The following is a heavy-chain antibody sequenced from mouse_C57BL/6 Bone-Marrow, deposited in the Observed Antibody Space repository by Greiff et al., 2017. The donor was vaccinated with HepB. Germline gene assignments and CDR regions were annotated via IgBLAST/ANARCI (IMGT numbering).Heavy chain of an antibody. D-gene: IGHD2-14*01. Sequence: QVQLKQSGAELARPGASVKLSCKASGYTFTSYGISWVKQRTGQGLEWIGEIYPRSGNTYYNEKFKGKATLTADKSSSTAYMELRSLTSEDSAVYYCARYAPRGRNYFDYWGQGTTLTVSS. CDR3: ARYAPRGRNYFDY. CDR1: GYTFTSYG. V-gene: IGHV1-81*01. CDR2: IYPRSGNT. J-gene: IGHJ2*01.